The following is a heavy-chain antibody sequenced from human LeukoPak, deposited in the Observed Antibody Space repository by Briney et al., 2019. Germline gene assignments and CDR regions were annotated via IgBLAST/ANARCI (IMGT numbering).Heavy chain of an antibody. D-gene: IGHD2-2*01. V-gene: IGHV3-43D*03. J-gene: IGHJ5*02. Sequence: GGSLRLSCAASGFTFDDYAMHWVRQAPGKGLEWVSLTSWDGGSTYYADSVKGRFTISRDNSKNSLYLQMNSLRAEDTALYYCAKDMGYCSSTSCSPWFDPWGQGTLVTVSS. CDR3: AKDMGYCSSTSCSPWFDP. CDR2: TSWDGGST. CDR1: GFTFDDYA.